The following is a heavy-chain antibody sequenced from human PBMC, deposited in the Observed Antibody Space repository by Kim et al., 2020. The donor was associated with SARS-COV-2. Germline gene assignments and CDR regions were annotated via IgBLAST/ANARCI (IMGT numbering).Heavy chain of an antibody. CDR1: GGSISSNNYY. Sequence: SETLSLTCTVSGGSISSNNYYWVWIRQPPGKGLEWIVSIHDSGSAFYNPSLRSLVTISVHTSKNQFSLKLNSVTAADTAVYYFTRHVRDDYVFYYWGQGT. CDR2: IHDSGSA. V-gene: IGHV4-39*01. J-gene: IGHJ4*02. CDR3: TRHVRDDYVFYY. D-gene: IGHD3-16*01.